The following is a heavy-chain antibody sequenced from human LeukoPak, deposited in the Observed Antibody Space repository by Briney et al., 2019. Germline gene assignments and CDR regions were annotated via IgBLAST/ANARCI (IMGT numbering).Heavy chain of an antibody. Sequence: GGSLRLSCAASGFTFSNYGMNWVRQTPGKGLEWVSGIGGSGGYHTYYADSVRGWFTISRDNSRNTLYVQMNSLGAEDTAIYYCARDRNWGAYDIWGQGTMVTVSS. CDR1: GFTFSNYG. D-gene: IGHD7-27*01. CDR2: IGGSGGYHT. V-gene: IGHV3-23*01. CDR3: ARDRNWGAYDI. J-gene: IGHJ3*02.